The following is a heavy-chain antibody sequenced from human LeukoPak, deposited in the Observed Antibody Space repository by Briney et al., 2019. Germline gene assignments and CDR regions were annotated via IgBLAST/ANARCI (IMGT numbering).Heavy chain of an antibody. V-gene: IGHV4-34*01. J-gene: IGHJ2*01. CDR1: GRSFIGYY. D-gene: IGHD5-24*01. Sequence: SETLSLTCAVYGRSFIGYYCGWIRQPAGKGLEWIGEINHSGSTNYNPSFKSRDTISVDTPKNPFSPKLSSVTAAGTAVQYCTRGRDGWPYWYFELWGGSTLVTVSS. CDR2: INHSGST. CDR3: TRGRDGWPYWYFEL.